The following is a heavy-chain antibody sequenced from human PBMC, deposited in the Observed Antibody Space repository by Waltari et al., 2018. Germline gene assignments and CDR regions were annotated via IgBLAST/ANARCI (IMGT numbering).Heavy chain of an antibody. D-gene: IGHD1-7*01. J-gene: IGHJ5*02. V-gene: IGHV3-74*01. CDR1: GFTCHNFW. CDR2: INDDGSNA. Sequence: EVRLVESGGGLVQPGGSLRLSCVASGFTCHNFWMHWVRQAPGKGLVWVSRINDDGSNATYAETVKGRFTMSRDNAKNTLYLQMSNVRVDDSAVYYCARGPYISSTGTQYHWGQGALVTVSS. CDR3: ARGPYISSTGTQYH.